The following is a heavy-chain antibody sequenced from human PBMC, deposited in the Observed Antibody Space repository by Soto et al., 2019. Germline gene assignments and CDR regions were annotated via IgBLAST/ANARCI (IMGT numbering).Heavy chain of an antibody. CDR1: GFTFSSYA. J-gene: IGHJ6*03. Sequence: GGSLRLSCAASGFTFSSYAMSWVRQAPGKGLEWVSAISGSGGSTYYADSVKGRFTISRDNSKNTLYLQMNSLRAEDTAVYYCAKDVGGPYDFWSGYYSYYYYYMDVWGKGTTVTVSS. CDR3: AKDVGGPYDFWSGYYSYYYYYMDV. D-gene: IGHD3-3*01. CDR2: ISGSGGST. V-gene: IGHV3-23*01.